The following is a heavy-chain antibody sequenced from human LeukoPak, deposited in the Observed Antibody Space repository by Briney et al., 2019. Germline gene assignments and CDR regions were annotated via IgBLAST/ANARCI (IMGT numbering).Heavy chain of an antibody. CDR1: GYTFTSYA. V-gene: IGHV7-4-1*02. Sequence: ASVTVSCKASGYTFTSYAMNWVRQAPGQGLEWMGWINTNTGNPTYAQGFTGRFVFSLDTSVSTAYLQISSLKAEDTAVYYCARVSVWGSYRYANPIDYWGQGTLVTVSS. J-gene: IGHJ4*02. D-gene: IGHD3-16*02. CDR3: ARVSVWGSYRYANPIDY. CDR2: INTNTGNP.